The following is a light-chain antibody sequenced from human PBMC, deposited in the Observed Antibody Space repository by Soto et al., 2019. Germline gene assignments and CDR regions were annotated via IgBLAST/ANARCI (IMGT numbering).Light chain of an antibody. J-gene: IGLJ2*01. V-gene: IGLV1-40*01. CDR1: SSNIGAGYN. Sequence: QSVLTQPPSVSGAPGQRVTMSCIGGSSNIGAGYNVHWYQQLPGTAPKLLISGDNNRPSGVPDRFSGSKSGTSASLAITGLQDEDEADYYCQSYDRSLSGSRVVFGGGTKLTVL. CDR3: QSYDRSLSGSRVV. CDR2: GDN.